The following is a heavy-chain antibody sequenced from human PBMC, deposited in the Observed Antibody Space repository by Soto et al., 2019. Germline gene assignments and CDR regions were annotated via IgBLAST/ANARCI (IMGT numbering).Heavy chain of an antibody. CDR1: GYTFTSYC. D-gene: IGHD2-2*01. Sequence: ASVKVSCKASGYTFTSYCISWVRQAPGQGLEWMGWISAYNGNTKFAQNFQGRVTMTTDTSTSTAYMELRSLRSDDTAVYYCARDTSAFSPYYFDYWGQGTLVTVSS. CDR2: ISAYNGNT. V-gene: IGHV1-18*01. CDR3: ARDTSAFSPYYFDY. J-gene: IGHJ4*02.